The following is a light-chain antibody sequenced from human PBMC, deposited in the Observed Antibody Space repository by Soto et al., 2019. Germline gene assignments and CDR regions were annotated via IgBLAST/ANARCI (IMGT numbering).Light chain of an antibody. CDR1: SSDVGGYNY. CDR3: RSFAGGGNPVL. J-gene: IGLJ2*01. CDR2: EVT. V-gene: IGLV2-8*01. Sequence: QSALTQPPSASGSLGQSVTISCTGTSSDVGGYNYVSWHQQHPGKAPKVMIYEVTKRPPGVPDRFYGSKSGNTASLTVSGLQAEDEADYYCRSFAGGGNPVLLGGGTKLTVL.